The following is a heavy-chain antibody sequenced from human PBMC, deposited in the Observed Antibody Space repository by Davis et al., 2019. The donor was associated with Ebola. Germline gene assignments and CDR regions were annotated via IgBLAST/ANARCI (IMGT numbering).Heavy chain of an antibody. CDR2: IRSKANNYAT. D-gene: IGHD2-2*01. CDR3: VVPAAFDY. V-gene: IGHV3-73*01. Sequence: GESLKISCAASGFTLSGSAMHWVRQASGKGLEWVGRIRSKANNYATAYAASVKGRFTISRDDSKNTAYLQMNSLKTEDTAVYYCVVPAAFDYWGQGTLVTVSS. J-gene: IGHJ4*02. CDR1: GFTLSGSA.